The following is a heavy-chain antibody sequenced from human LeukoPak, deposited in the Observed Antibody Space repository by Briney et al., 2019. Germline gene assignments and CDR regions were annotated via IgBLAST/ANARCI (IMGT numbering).Heavy chain of an antibody. CDR3: ARGGYVTMVRGAAYGTDV. V-gene: IGHV4-34*01. CDR1: GGSFSGYY. Sequence: SETLSLTCAVYGGSFSGYYWSWIRQPPGKGLEWIGEINHSGSTNYNPSLKSRVTISVDTSKNQFSLKLSSVTAADTAVYYCARGGYVTMVRGAAYGTDVWGKGTTVTVSS. CDR2: INHSGST. D-gene: IGHD3-10*01. J-gene: IGHJ6*04.